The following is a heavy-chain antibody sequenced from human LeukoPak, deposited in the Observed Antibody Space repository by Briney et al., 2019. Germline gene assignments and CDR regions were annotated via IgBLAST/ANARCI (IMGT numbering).Heavy chain of an antibody. CDR1: GFTFSSYG. CDR3: AKLYDSSGYYPNWFDP. V-gene: IGHV3-23*01. Sequence: GGSLRLSCAASGFTFSSYGMSWVRQAPGKGLEWVSAISGSGGSTYYADSVKGRFTISRDNSKNTLYLQMNSLRAEDTAVYYCAKLYDSSGYYPNWFDPWGQGTLVTVSS. J-gene: IGHJ5*02. CDR2: ISGSGGST. D-gene: IGHD3-22*01.